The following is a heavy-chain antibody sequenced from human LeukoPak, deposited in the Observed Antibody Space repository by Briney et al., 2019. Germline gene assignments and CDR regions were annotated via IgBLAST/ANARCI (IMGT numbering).Heavy chain of an antibody. V-gene: IGHV3-66*01. CDR3: ARDREGYFDY. Sequence: PGGSLRLSCAASGFTVSSNYMSWVRQAPGKGLEWVSVIYSGGSTYYADSVKGRFNISRDNSKNTLYLQMNSLRGEDTAVYYCARDREGYFDYWGQGTLVTVSS. CDR1: GFTVSSNY. CDR2: IYSGGST. J-gene: IGHJ4*02. D-gene: IGHD1-26*01.